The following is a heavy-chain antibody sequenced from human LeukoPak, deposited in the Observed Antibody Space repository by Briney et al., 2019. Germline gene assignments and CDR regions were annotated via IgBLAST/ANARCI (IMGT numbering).Heavy chain of an antibody. Sequence: GRSLRLSCAASGFTFDDYAMHWVRQAPGKGLEWVSGITWNSGSIGYADSVKGRFTISRDNAKNSLYLQMNSMRAEDMAVYYCAKDSGNYVAFDIWGQGTMVAVSS. J-gene: IGHJ3*02. CDR1: GFTFDDYA. CDR2: ITWNSGSI. D-gene: IGHD4-11*01. CDR3: AKDSGNYVAFDI. V-gene: IGHV3-9*03.